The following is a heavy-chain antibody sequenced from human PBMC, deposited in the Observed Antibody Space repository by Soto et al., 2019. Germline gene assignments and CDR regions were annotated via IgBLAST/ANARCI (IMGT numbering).Heavy chain of an antibody. J-gene: IGHJ2*01. Sequence: VQLVQSGAEVKEPGASVKVTCKASGYTFINFGITWVRQAPGQGLEWVGWISTAKGFTTYGEKFQGRVTMTADTQPNTAYMDRSSLNPHDTAVYYFAREGDCVTGRNCHPEWDFDYWGRGNLVTVSS. V-gene: IGHV1-18*01. CDR2: ISTAKGFT. CDR3: AREGDCVTGRNCHPEWDFDY. D-gene: IGHD2-15*01. CDR1: GYTFINFG.